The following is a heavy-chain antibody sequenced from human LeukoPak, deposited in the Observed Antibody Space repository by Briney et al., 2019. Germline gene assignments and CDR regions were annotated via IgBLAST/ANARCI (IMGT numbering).Heavy chain of an antibody. J-gene: IGHJ4*02. CDR3: ARQGCSSTSCTHFDY. D-gene: IGHD2-2*01. CDR2: INPNSGGT. V-gene: IGHV1-2*02. CDR1: GYTFTGYY. Sequence: ASVKVSCKASGYTFTGYYMHWVRQAPGQGLEWMGWINPNSGGTNYAQKFQGRVTMTRDTSISTAYMELSRLRSDDTAVYYCARQGCSSTSCTHFDYWGQGTLVTVSS.